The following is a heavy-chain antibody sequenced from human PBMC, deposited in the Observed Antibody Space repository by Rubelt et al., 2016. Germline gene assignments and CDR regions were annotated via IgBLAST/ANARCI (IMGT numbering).Heavy chain of an antibody. Sequence: QVQLQESGPGLVKPSETLSLTCTVSGGSIRSFYWSWIRQTPGKGLEWIGYIYYTGTTNYNPSLKSRVTISVDTSKNQFSLKLNSVTAGDTAVYYCARHVWQGGTTVDYWGRGTLVTVSP. J-gene: IGHJ4*02. V-gene: IGHV4-59*08. CDR2: IYYTGTT. CDR3: ARHVWQGGTTVDY. CDR1: GGSIRSFY. D-gene: IGHD1-7*01.